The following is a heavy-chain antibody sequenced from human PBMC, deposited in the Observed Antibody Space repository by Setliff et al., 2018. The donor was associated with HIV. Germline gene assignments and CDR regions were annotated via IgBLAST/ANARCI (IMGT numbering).Heavy chain of an antibody. CDR3: AREVTSFEAFDL. Sequence: HPGGSLRLSCAASGFTFSTYWMSWVRQAPGKGLEWVAFIRYDGSNKYYADSVKGRFTISRDNSKNTLYLQMSSLRAEDTAVYYCAREVTSFEAFDLWGQGTMVTVSS. CDR1: GFTFSTYW. V-gene: IGHV3-30*02. D-gene: IGHD2-21*02. CDR2: IRYDGSNK. J-gene: IGHJ3*01.